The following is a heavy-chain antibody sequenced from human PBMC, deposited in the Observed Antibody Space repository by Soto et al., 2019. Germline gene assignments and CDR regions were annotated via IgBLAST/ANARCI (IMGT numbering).Heavy chain of an antibody. CDR1: GGSIRSYY. CDR3: AGAGALSTFCVV. J-gene: IGHJ4*02. V-gene: IGHV4-59*01. CDR2: LYYGGSA. D-gene: IGHD3-16*02. Sequence: QVQLQESGPGLVKSSETLSLTCTVSGGSIRSYYWTWIRQPPGRGLEWIGHLYYGGSANYNPSPKSRVTISMDTPKNQFSLRLTSVTAADTAVYYCAGAGALSTFCVVWGQGTRVTVS.